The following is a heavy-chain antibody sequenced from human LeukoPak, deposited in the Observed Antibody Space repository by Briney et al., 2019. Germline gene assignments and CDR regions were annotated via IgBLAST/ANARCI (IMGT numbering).Heavy chain of an antibody. V-gene: IGHV3-21*01. J-gene: IGHJ4*02. CDR2: ISSSSSYI. CDR3: ARAYDSSGFLSFGLYYFDY. CDR1: GFTFSSYS. D-gene: IGHD3-22*01. Sequence: PGGSLRLSCAASGFTFSSYSMNWVRQAPGKGLEWVSSISSSSSYIYYADSVKGRFTISRDNAKNSLYLQMNSLTAEDTAVYYCARAYDSSGFLSFGLYYFDYWGQGTLVTVSS.